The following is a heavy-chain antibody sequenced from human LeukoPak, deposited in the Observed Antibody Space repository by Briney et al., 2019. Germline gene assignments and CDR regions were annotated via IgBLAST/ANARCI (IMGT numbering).Heavy chain of an antibody. J-gene: IGHJ5*02. Sequence: GGSLRLPCVASGFTFSNYWMHWVRQPPGKGLVWVSRIYVDGRTTNYADSVKGRFTISRDNAKNTVYLEMNSLSAEDTAIYYCIRDFRSADLWGQGTLVTVTS. V-gene: IGHV3-74*01. CDR3: IRDFRSADL. CDR2: IYVDGRTT. CDR1: GFTFSNYW.